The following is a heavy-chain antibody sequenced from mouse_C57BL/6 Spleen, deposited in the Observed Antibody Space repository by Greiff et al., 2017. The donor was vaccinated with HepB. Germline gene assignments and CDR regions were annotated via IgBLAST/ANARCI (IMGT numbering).Heavy chain of an antibody. V-gene: IGHV3-1*01. CDR1: GYSITSGYD. D-gene: IGHD1-1*01. J-gene: IGHJ4*01. Sequence: EVKLMESGPGMVKPSQSLSLTCTVTGYSITSGYDWHWIRHFPGNKLEWMGYISYSGSTNYNPSLKSRISITHDTSKNQFFLKLNSVTTEDTATYYCARNYGRSHRGAMDYWGQGTSVTVSS. CDR3: ARNYGRSHRGAMDY. CDR2: ISYSGST.